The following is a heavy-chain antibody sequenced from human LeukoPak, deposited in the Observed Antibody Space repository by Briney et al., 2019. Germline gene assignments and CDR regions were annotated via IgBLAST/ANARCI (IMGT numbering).Heavy chain of an antibody. V-gene: IGHV4-34*01. D-gene: IGHD1/OR15-1a*01. Sequence: PSETLSFTCAVYGGSFSGYYWSWIRQPPGKGLEWIGEINHSGSTNYNPSLKSRDTISVDTSKNQFSLKLSSVTAADTAVYYCARNKDAFDIWGQGTMVTVSS. CDR2: INHSGST. J-gene: IGHJ3*02. CDR3: ARNKDAFDI. CDR1: GGSFSGYY.